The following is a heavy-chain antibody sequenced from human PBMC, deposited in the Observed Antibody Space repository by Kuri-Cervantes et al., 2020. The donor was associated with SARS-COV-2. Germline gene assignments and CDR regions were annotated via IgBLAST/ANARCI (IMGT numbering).Heavy chain of an antibody. CDR3: ARGLDTAMAYYFDY. CDR1: GYTFTGYY. Sequence: ASVKVSCKASGYTFTGYYMHWVRQAPGQGLEWMGWINPNSGGTNYAQKFQGWVTMTRDTSISTAYMELNRLRSDDTAVYYCARGLDTAMAYYFDYWGQGTLVTVSS. V-gene: IGHV1-2*04. J-gene: IGHJ4*02. D-gene: IGHD5-18*01. CDR2: INPNSGGT.